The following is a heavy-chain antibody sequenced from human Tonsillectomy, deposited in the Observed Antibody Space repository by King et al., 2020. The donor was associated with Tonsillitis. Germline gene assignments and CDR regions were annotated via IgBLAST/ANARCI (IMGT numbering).Heavy chain of an antibody. CDR2: INPNSGGT. CDR3: ASYSSRYYYYYGMDV. D-gene: IGHD6-13*01. Sequence: VQLVQSGAEVKKPGASVKVSCKASGYTFTGYYMHWVRQAPGQGLEWMGWINPNSGGTNYAQKFQGRVTMTRDTSISTAYMELSRLRSDDTAVYYCASYSSRYYYYYGMDVWGQGTTVTVSS. CDR1: GYTFTGYY. J-gene: IGHJ6*02. V-gene: IGHV1-2*02.